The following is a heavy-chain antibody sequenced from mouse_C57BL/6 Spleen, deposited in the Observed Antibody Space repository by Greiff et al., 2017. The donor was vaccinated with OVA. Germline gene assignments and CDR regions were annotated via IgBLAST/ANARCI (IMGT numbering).Heavy chain of an antibody. CDR1: GYTFTSYW. D-gene: IGHD1-1*01. V-gene: IGHV1-55*01. CDR3: ASYYYGSDWYFDV. CDR2: IYPGSGST. Sequence: QVQLKESGAELVKPGASVKMSCKASGYTFTSYWITWVKQRPGQGLEWIGDIYPGSGSTNYNEKFKSKATLTVDTSSSTAYMQLSSLTSEDSAVYYCASYYYGSDWYFDVWGTGTTVTVSS. J-gene: IGHJ1*03.